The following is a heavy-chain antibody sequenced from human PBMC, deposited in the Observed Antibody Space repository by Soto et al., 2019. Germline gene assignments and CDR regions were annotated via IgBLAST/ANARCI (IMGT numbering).Heavy chain of an antibody. Sequence: QVQLQESGPGLVKPTETLSLTSTVSGGSISSYYWSWIRQPSGKGLEWIGYIYYSGSTNYNPSLKSRVTISVDTSKNQFSLKLSSVTAADTAVYYCARVRWTVAGPGHFDYWGQGTLVTVSS. D-gene: IGHD6-19*01. J-gene: IGHJ4*02. V-gene: IGHV4-59*01. CDR2: IYYSGST. CDR3: ARVRWTVAGPGHFDY. CDR1: GGSISSYY.